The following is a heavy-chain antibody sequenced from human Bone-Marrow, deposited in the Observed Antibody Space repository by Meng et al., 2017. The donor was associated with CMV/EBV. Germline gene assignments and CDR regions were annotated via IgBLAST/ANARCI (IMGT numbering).Heavy chain of an antibody. Sequence: SLKISCAASGFTFDDYAMHWVRQAPGKGLEWVSGISWNSGSIGYADSVKGRFTISRDNAKNSLYLQMNSLRAEDTASYYCAKDLGVGVPAASNGMDVWGQGTTVTVSS. J-gene: IGHJ6*01. CDR3: AKDLGVGVPAASNGMDV. CDR1: GFTFDDYA. D-gene: IGHD2-2*01. CDR2: ISWNSGSI. V-gene: IGHV3-9*01.